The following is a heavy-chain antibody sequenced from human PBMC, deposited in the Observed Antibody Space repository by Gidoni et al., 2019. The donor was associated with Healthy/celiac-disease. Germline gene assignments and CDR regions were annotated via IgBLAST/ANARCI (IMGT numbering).Heavy chain of an antibody. CDR2: IYPGDSDT. V-gene: IGHV5-51*01. Sequence: EVKKPGESLKISCKGSGYSFNSYWIGWVRQMPGKGLEWMGIIYPGDSDTRYSTSFQGHVTISSDKSISTAYLQWSSLKASYTAMYYCARSPPVDYGDSIGAFDIWGQGTMVTVSS. D-gene: IGHD4-17*01. CDR1: GYSFNSYW. CDR3: ARSPPVDYGDSIGAFDI. J-gene: IGHJ3*02.